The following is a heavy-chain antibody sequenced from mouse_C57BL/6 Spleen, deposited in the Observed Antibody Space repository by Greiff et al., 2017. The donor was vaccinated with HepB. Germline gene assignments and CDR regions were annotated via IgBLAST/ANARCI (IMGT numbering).Heavy chain of an antibody. Sequence: QVQLKQPGAELVRPGSSVKLSCKASGYTFTSYWMHWVKQRPIQGLEWIGNIDPSDSETHYNQKFKDKATLTVDKSSSTAYMQLRSLTSEDSAVYYCAYYNDYYAMDYWGQGTSVTVSS. CDR3: AYYNDYYAMDY. V-gene: IGHV1-52*01. D-gene: IGHD2-12*01. J-gene: IGHJ4*01. CDR2: IDPSDSET. CDR1: GYTFTSYW.